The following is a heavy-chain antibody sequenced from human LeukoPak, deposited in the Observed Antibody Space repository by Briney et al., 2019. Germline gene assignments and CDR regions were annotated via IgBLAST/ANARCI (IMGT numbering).Heavy chain of an antibody. CDR3: VKYGADV. CDR1: RFTFSTYA. Sequence: GGSLRLSCAASRFTFSTYAMSWVRQPPGKGLEWVSAISGSDGSTYYADSVKGRFTISRDNSKNTLYLQMNSLRAEDMAVYYCVKYGADVWGQGTTVTVSS. CDR2: ISGSDGST. D-gene: IGHD3-10*01. J-gene: IGHJ6*02. V-gene: IGHV3-23*01.